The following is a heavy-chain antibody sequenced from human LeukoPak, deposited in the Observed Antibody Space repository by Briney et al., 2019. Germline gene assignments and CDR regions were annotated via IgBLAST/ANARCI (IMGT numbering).Heavy chain of an antibody. J-gene: IGHJ3*02. CDR1: GFTFSSYG. V-gene: IGHV3-33*01. CDR2: IWYDGSNK. Sequence: PGGSLRLSCAASGFTFSSYGMRWVRQAPGKGLEWVAVIWYDGSNKYYADSVKGRFTISRDNSKNTLYLQMNSLRAEDTAVYYCASLVGYSSGWYGDAFDIWGQGTMVTVSS. CDR3: ASLVGYSSGWYGDAFDI. D-gene: IGHD6-19*01.